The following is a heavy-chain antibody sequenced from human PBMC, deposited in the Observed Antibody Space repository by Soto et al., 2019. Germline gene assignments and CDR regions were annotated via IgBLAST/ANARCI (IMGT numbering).Heavy chain of an antibody. V-gene: IGHV4-59*01. Sequence: LSLTCTVSGGSISSDYWSWIRQPPGKGLGWIGYISYSGNTNYNPSLKSLVTISVDTSKKQFSLKLRSVTAADTAVYYCARVLSGSSLFDYWGQGMLVTVSS. CDR2: ISYSGNT. D-gene: IGHD1-26*01. J-gene: IGHJ4*02. CDR3: ARVLSGSSLFDY. CDR1: GGSISSDY.